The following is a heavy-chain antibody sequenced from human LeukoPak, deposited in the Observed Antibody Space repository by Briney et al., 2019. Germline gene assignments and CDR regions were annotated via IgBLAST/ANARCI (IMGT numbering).Heavy chain of an antibody. CDR2: IYYTGST. J-gene: IGHJ4*02. D-gene: IGHD5-24*01. Sequence: SETLSLTCSVSGDSLTGYWWTWLRQPPGKGLEYIGIIYYTGSTNYNPSLKRRVTLSADTSNNQFSLKLTSVTAADTAVYYCARGRDAYKVGNFWGQGALVTVSS. V-gene: IGHV4-59*12. CDR1: GDSLTGYW. CDR3: ARGRDAYKVGNF.